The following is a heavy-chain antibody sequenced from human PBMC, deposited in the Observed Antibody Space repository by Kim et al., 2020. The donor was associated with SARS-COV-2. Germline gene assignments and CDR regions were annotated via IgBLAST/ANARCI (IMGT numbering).Heavy chain of an antibody. Sequence: SETLSLTCTVSGGSISSSSYYWGWIRQPPGKGLEWIGSIYYSGSTYYNPSLKSRVTISVDTSKNQFSLKLSSVTAADTAVYYCARKSRIYDILTGYHKNWFDPWGQGTLVTVSS. CDR1: GGSISSSSYY. V-gene: IGHV4-39*01. J-gene: IGHJ5*02. CDR2: IYYSGST. D-gene: IGHD3-9*01. CDR3: ARKSRIYDILTGYHKNWFDP.